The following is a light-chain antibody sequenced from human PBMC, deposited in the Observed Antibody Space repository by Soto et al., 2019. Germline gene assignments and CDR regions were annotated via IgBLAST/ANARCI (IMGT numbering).Light chain of an antibody. Sequence: DVPLTPSPSTLSASLVDTVPITCWASESTSSWLAWYQEKPGKAPNLLIYDASSLESGVPSRFSGSGSGTEFTLTISSLQPDDFATYYCQDYSPYSWTFGQGTKVDIK. J-gene: IGKJ1*01. V-gene: IGKV1-5*01. CDR2: DAS. CDR3: QDYSPYSWT. CDR1: ESTSSW.